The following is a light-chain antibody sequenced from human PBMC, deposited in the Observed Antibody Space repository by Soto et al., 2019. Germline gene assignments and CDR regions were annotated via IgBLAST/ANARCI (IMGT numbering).Light chain of an antibody. V-gene: IGKV1-39*01. CDR2: AAS. CDR1: QSISSY. J-gene: IGKJ1*01. Sequence: DIQMTQSPSSLSVSVGDGVTITCRASQSISSYLNWYQQKPGKAPKLLIYAASSLQSGVPSRFSGSGSGTDFTLTISSLQPEDFATYYCQQSYTTPRTFGQGTRVEIK. CDR3: QQSYTTPRT.